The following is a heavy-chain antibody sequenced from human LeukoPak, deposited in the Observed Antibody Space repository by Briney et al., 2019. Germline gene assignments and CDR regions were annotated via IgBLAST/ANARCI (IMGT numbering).Heavy chain of an antibody. Sequence: GGSLILSCAASGFTFSNAWMSWVRQAPGKGLEWVGRIKSKTDGGTTDYAAPVKGRFTISRDDSKNTLYLQMNSLKTEDTAVYYCTTLADPDPTSLFDYWGQGTLVTVSS. CDR3: TTLADPDPTSLFDY. J-gene: IGHJ4*02. CDR1: GFTFSNAW. V-gene: IGHV3-15*01. CDR2: IKSKTDGGTT.